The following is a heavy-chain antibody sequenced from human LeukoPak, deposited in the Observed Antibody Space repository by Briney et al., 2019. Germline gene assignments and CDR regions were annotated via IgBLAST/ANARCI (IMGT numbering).Heavy chain of an antibody. CDR2: ISGSGGST. CDR1: GFSFRSYA. V-gene: IGHV3-23*01. CDR3: AKDLSGSYYLRYFDY. D-gene: IGHD3-10*01. Sequence: GGSLRLSCAASGFSFRSYAMTCVRQAPGKGLEWVSVISGSGGSTYYADSVRGRFTISRDNSKNTLYLQMNSLRAEDTAVYYCAKDLSGSYYLRYFDYWGQGTLVTVSS. J-gene: IGHJ4*02.